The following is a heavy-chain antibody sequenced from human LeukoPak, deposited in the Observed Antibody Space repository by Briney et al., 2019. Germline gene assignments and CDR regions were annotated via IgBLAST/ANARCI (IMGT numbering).Heavy chain of an antibody. D-gene: IGHD3-10*01. CDR2: IIDSGDAT. V-gene: IGHV3-23*01. CDR3: ATRPADETYFAVFDY. J-gene: IGHJ4*02. CDR1: GVTFSRHA. Sequence: PGGSLRLSCVVSGVTFSRHAMTLVRQAPGKGLEGVAGIIDSGDATYYAESVRGRFTISRDNSRNTLYLQMNRLRAEDTAIYYCATRPADETYFAVFDYWGQGTLVTVSS.